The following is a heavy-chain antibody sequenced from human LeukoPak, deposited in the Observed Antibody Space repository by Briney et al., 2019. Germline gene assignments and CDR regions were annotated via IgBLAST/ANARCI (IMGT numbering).Heavy chain of an antibody. D-gene: IGHD3-3*01. Sequence: ASVKVSCKASGYTFTGYYMHWVRQAPGQGLEWMGWINPNSGGTNYAQKFQGRVTMTRDTSISTAYMELRSLRSDDTAVYYCARELRVTIFGVVIFRTPGGWFDPWGQGTLVTVSS. V-gene: IGHV1-2*02. CDR1: GYTFTGYY. CDR3: ARELRVTIFGVVIFRTPGGWFDP. CDR2: INPNSGGT. J-gene: IGHJ5*02.